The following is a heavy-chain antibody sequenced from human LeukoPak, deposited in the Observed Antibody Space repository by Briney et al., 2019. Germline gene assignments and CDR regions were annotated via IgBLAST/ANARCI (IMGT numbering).Heavy chain of an antibody. CDR3: ATAKGATSLSASYYFDY. V-gene: IGHV1-24*01. CDR2: FDPEDGET. Sequence: ASVKVSCKVSGYTLTELSMHWVRQAPGKGLEWMGGFDPEDGETIYAQKFQGRVTMTEDTSTDTAYMELSSLRSEDAAVYYCATAKGATSLSASYYFDYWGQGTLVTVSS. J-gene: IGHJ4*02. D-gene: IGHD1-26*01. CDR1: GYTLTELS.